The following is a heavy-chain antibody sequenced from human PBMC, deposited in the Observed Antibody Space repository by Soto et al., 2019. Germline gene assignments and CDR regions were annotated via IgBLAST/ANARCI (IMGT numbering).Heavy chain of an antibody. CDR1: GYTFTSYY. D-gene: IGHD1-1*01. CDR3: ARAHGSRDVNY. CDR2: MNPNSGNT. V-gene: IGHV1-8*02. Sequence: ASVKVSCKASGYTFTSYYMHWVRQATGQGLEWMGWMNPNSGNTGYAQKFQGRVTMTRSTSITTAYMELTSLRSDDTAVYYCARAHGSRDVNYWGQGTLVTVSS. J-gene: IGHJ1*01.